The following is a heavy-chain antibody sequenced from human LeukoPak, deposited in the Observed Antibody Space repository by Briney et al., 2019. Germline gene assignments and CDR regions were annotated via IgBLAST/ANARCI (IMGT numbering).Heavy chain of an antibody. V-gene: IGHV3-30*03. CDR1: GFTFSSYG. J-gene: IGHJ6*04. CDR2: ISYDGSNK. CDR3: ARGRVLRGYSGYYYGMDV. Sequence: GGSLRLSCAASGFTFSSYGMHWVRQAPGKGLEWVAVISYDGSNKYYADSVKGRFTISRDNSKNTLYLQMNSLRAEDTAVYYCARGRVLRGYSGYYYGMDVWGKGTTVTVSS. D-gene: IGHD5-12*01.